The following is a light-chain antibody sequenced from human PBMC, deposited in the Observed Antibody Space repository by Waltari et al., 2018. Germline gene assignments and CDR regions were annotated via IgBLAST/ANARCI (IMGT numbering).Light chain of an antibody. J-gene: IGKJ5*01. CDR3: QQRSIWPPIT. CDR2: DVA. V-gene: IGKV3-11*01. CDR1: QNFSIF. Sequence: ESVLTQSPATLSVSPGTRATVPCRASQNFSIFLAWYQHNPGQAPRLIIYDVANRATGIPPRFSGSGSGTDVTLTISRFESEDSAVYSCQQRSIWPPITFGQGTRLEIK.